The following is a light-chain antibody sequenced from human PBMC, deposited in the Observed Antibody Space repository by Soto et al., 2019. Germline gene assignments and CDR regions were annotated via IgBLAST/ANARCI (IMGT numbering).Light chain of an antibody. CDR2: EVI. V-gene: IGLV2-14*01. Sequence: QSALTQPASVSGSPGQSITISCTGTSTDVGDFNFVSWYQQHPGKAPKVLIYEVINRPSGISNRFSGSKSGNTASLTITGLQAEDEADYYCQSYDSSVYVFGSGTKVTVL. CDR3: QSYDSSVYV. CDR1: STDVGDFNF. J-gene: IGLJ1*01.